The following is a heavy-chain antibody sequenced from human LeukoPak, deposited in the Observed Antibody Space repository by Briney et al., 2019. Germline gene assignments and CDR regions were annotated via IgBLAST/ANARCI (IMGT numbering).Heavy chain of an antibody. V-gene: IGHV1-69*13. CDR3: ARGDTAMVKSDYYYYYMDV. D-gene: IGHD5-18*01. CDR2: IIPIFGTA. J-gene: IGHJ6*03. CDR1: GGTFSSYA. Sequence: ASVKVSCKASGGTFSSYAISWVRQAPGQGLEWMGGIIPIFGTANYAQKFQGRVTITADESTSTAYMELSSLRSEDTAVYYCARGDTAMVKSDYYYYYMDVWGKGTTVTISS.